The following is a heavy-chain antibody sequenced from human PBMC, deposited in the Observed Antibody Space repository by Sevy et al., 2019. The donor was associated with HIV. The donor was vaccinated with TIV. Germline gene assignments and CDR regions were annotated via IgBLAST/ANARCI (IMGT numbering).Heavy chain of an antibody. J-gene: IGHJ4*02. CDR3: AKEGSADYDFWSGYLYYFDY. CDR2: IRYDGSNK. CDR1: GFTFSSDG. D-gene: IGHD3-3*01. Sequence: GGSLRLSCAASGFTFSSDGMHWVRQAPGKGLEWVAFIRYDGSNKYYANSVKGRFTISRDNSKNTLFLQMNSLRAEDTAVYYCAKEGSADYDFWSGYLYYFDYWGQGTLVTVSS. V-gene: IGHV3-30*02.